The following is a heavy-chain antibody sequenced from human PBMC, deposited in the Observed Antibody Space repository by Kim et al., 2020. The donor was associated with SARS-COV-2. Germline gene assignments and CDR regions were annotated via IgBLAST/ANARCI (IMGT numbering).Heavy chain of an antibody. D-gene: IGHD6-13*01. CDR3: AKSLAVAGTNYHSMDV. Sequence: DSVKGRFTIARDNSKNTLHLQMNSLRGEDTAVYFCAKSLAVAGTNYHSMDVWGKGTTVTVSS. J-gene: IGHJ6*03. V-gene: IGHV3-30*02.